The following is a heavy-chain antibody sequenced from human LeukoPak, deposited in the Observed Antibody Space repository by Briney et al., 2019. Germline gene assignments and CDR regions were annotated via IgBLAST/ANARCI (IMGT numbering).Heavy chain of an antibody. Sequence: ASVTVSFKASGYTFTIYAMHWVRQAPGQRIERMGWINAGNGNTKYSQEFQGRVTITRDTSASTAYMELSSLRSEDMAVYYCARAYQSHYYYYMDVWGKGTTVTVSS. J-gene: IGHJ6*03. CDR3: ARAYQSHYYYYMDV. CDR1: GYTFTIYA. V-gene: IGHV1-3*03. CDR2: INAGNGNT.